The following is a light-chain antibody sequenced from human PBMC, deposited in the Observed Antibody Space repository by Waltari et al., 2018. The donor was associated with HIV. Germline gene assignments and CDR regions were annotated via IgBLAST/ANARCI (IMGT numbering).Light chain of an antibody. CDR1: SSDVGSYNL. CDR2: EVS. CDR3: CSYAGSSTLV. J-gene: IGLJ2*01. V-gene: IGLV2-23*02. Sequence: QSALTQPASVSGSPGQSITISCTGNSSDVGSYNLVSWYQQHPGKAPKPMIYEVSKRPSGVSNRFSGSKSGNTASLTISGLQAEDEADYYCCSYAGSSTLVFGGGTKLTVL.